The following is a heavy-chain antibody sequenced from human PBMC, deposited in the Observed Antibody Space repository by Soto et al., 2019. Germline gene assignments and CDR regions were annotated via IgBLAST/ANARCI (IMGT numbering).Heavy chain of an antibody. CDR2: ISSEGTTT. CDR3: ARDLEGSGSHWLGYNYYAMDV. J-gene: IGHJ6*02. D-gene: IGHD3-10*01. V-gene: IGHV3-11*01. Sequence: LRLSCAASGFTISDYYMTWIRQAPGKGLEWVSYISSEGTTTYYADSVRDRFSISLDNAKNSVYLQMNSLRADDSGVYYCARDLEGSGSHWLGYNYYAMDVWGQGTTVTVSS. CDR1: GFTISDYY.